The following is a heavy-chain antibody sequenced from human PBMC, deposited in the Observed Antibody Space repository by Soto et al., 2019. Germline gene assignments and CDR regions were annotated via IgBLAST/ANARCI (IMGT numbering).Heavy chain of an antibody. Sequence: APGKGLEWVSYISSSSSTIYYADSVKGRFIISRDNAKNSLYLQMNSLRAEDTAVYYCARHPERIAEIGWFDPWGQGTLVTVSS. D-gene: IGHD6-13*01. J-gene: IGHJ5*02. V-gene: IGHV3-48*01. CDR3: ARHPERIAEIGWFDP. CDR2: ISSSSSTI.